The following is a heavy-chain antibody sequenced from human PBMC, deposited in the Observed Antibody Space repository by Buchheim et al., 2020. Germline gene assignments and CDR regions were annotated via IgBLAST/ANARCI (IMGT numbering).Heavy chain of an antibody. Sequence: EVQLVESGGGLVQPGGSLRLSCAASGFTFSTYNMNWVRQAPGKGLEWVSYITTSSSTIYYADSVKGRFTISRDTAKNSLYLQMNSLRAEDTAVYYCARIHDYYYGMDVWGQGTT. J-gene: IGHJ6*02. CDR2: ITTSSSTI. V-gene: IGHV3-48*01. CDR3: ARIHDYYYGMDV. CDR1: GFTFSTYN.